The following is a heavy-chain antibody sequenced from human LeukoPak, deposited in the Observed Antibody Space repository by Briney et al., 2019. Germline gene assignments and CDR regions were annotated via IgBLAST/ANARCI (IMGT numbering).Heavy chain of an antibody. CDR3: ARVDVMDV. CDR2: ISSSSNTI. V-gene: IGHV3-48*02. D-gene: IGHD3/OR15-3a*01. J-gene: IGHJ6*02. Sequence: AGGSLRLSCAASGFTFSIYSMNWVRQAPGKGLEWASYISSSSNTIYYADSVKGRFTISRDNAQNSLYLQMDSLRDEDTAVYFCARVDVMDVWGQGTTVTVSS. CDR1: GFTFSIYS.